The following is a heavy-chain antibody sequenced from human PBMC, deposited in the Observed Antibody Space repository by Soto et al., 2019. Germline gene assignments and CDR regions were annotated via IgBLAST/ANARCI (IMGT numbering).Heavy chain of an antibody. CDR1: GFTFSSYA. D-gene: IGHD6-13*01. V-gene: IGHV3-30-3*01. CDR3: ARDIPHSQQLVSPFVY. J-gene: IGHJ4*02. Sequence: QVQLVESGGGVVQPGRSLRLSCAASGFTFSSYAMHWVRQAPGKGLEWVAVISYDGSNKYYADSVKGRFTISRDNSKNPLYLQMNSLRAEDTAVYYCARDIPHSQQLVSPFVYWGQGTLVTVSS. CDR2: ISYDGSNK.